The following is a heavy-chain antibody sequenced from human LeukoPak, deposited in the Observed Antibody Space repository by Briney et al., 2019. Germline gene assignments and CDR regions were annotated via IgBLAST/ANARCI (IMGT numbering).Heavy chain of an antibody. J-gene: IGHJ4*02. CDR2: LNSDGSST. Sequence: PGGSLRLSCAASGFTFSSYAMSWVRQAPGKGLVWVSRLNSDGSSTNYADSVKGRFTISRDNAKNTLYLQMNSLRDEDTAVFYCARSRYDYIWGIDYWGQGTLVTISS. CDR1: GFTFSSYA. CDR3: ARSRYDYIWGIDY. V-gene: IGHV3-74*01. D-gene: IGHD3-16*01.